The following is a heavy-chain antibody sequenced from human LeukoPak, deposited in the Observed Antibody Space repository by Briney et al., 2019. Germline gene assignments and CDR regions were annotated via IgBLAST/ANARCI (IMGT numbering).Heavy chain of an antibody. Sequence: SETLSLTCTVSGGSISSYYWSWIRQPAGKGLEWIGRIYTSGSTNYNPSLKSRVTMSVDTSKNQFSLKLSSVTAADTAVYYCARARFDNSGYVPFVDYWGQGTLVTVSS. V-gene: IGHV4-4*07. CDR2: IYTSGST. CDR3: ARARFDNSGYVPFVDY. D-gene: IGHD3-22*01. J-gene: IGHJ4*02. CDR1: GGSISSYY.